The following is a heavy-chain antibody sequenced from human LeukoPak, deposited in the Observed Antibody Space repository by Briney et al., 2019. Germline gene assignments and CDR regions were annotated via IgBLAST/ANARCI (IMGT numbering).Heavy chain of an antibody. J-gene: IGHJ4*02. V-gene: IGHV4-30-2*01. CDR1: GGSISSGGYS. CDR2: IYHSGST. D-gene: IGHD1-26*01. CDR3: ARVAPGELDYYFDY. Sequence: SQTLSLTCAVSGGSISSGGYSWSCIRQPPGKGLEWIGYIYHSGSTYYNLSLKSRVTISVDRSKTQFSLKLGSVTAADTAVYYCARVAPGELDYYFDYWGQGTLVTVSS.